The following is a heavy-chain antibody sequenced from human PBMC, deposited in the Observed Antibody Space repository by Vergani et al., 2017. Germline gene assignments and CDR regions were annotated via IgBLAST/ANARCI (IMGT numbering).Heavy chain of an antibody. V-gene: IGHV4-59*11. CDR2: MYHSGST. Sequence: QVRLQESGPGLVKHSETLSLTCSVSGGSMSGHYWSWIRQPPGKELAWIGYMYHSGSTNYNPSLETRVTISGDTSKNQFSLKLNSVTAADTAVYYCGRVADFYGLGSRLLDLWGQGILVTVSS. J-gene: IGHJ5*02. CDR1: GGSMSGHY. D-gene: IGHD3-10*01. CDR3: GRVADFYGLGSRLLDL.